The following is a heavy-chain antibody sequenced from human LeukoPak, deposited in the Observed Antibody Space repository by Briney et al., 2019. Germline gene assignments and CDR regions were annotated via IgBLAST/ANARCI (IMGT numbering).Heavy chain of an antibody. CDR1: GGSISSYY. Sequence: SETLSLTRTVSGGSISSYYWSWIRQPPGKGLEWIGYIYYSGSTSYNPSLKSRVTISVDTSKNQFSLKLSSVTAADTAVYYCARDRGYCSSTSCYAFFDYWGQGTLVTVSS. CDR3: ARDRGYCSSTSCYAFFDY. CDR2: IYYSGST. V-gene: IGHV4-59*01. J-gene: IGHJ4*02. D-gene: IGHD2-2*03.